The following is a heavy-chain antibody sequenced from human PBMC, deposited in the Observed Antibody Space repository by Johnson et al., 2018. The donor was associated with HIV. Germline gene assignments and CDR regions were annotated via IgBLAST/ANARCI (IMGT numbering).Heavy chain of an antibody. V-gene: IGHV3-66*01. CDR2: IYSGGST. Sequence: VQLVESGGGLVQPGGSLRLSCAASGFTISSNYMSWVRQAPGKGLEWVSLIYSGGSTYYADSVKGRFTISRDNARNSLDLQMNSLRAEDTAVYYCAKDRGYGGNLDAFDIWGQGTMVTVSS. D-gene: IGHD4-23*01. CDR3: AKDRGYGGNLDAFDI. CDR1: GFTISSNY. J-gene: IGHJ3*02.